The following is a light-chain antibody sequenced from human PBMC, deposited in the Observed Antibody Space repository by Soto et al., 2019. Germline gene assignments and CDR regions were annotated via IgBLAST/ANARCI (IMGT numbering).Light chain of an antibody. J-gene: IGKJ4*01. CDR2: GAS. V-gene: IGKV3-15*01. Sequence: EIVMTQSPATLSVSPGERATLSCRASQSVSSNLAWYQQKPGQAPRLLIYGASTRATGIPARFSGSGSGTEFPLTISRLHSDDFAVYYWQQYNNWPPLTFGGGSKVDIK. CDR3: QQYNNWPPLT. CDR1: QSVSSN.